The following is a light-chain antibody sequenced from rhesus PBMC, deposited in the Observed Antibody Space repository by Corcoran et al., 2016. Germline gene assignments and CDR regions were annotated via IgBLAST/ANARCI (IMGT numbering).Light chain of an antibody. CDR3: CSYSSTHTCI. Sequence: QAAPTQPPSASGSPGQSVTISCTGASSDVGAYNYVSWYQQHPGKAPNVMIYAVSTRPSGVSDRFSGSKSGNTASLPISGLQAEDEAAYYCCSYSSTHTCIFGGGTRLTVL. V-gene: IGLV2S7*01. CDR2: AVS. J-gene: IGLJ1*01. CDR1: SSDVGAYNY.